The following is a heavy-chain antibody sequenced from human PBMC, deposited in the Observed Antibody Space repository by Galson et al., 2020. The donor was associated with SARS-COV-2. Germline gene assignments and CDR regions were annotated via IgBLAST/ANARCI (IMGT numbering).Heavy chain of an antibody. CDR1: GFTYSSNN. D-gene: IGHD6-13*01. J-gene: IGHJ4*02. Sequence: GESLKISCAASGFTYSSNNMNWVRQAPGKGPERVAVITSSSTTYYADSVKGRFTISRDNAKNSLYLQRSGLGDDDTALYYVSRGLSSSWPFSDFWGQGALVTVSS. CDR2: ITSSSTT. V-gene: IGHV3-48*02. CDR3: SRGLSSSWPFSDF.